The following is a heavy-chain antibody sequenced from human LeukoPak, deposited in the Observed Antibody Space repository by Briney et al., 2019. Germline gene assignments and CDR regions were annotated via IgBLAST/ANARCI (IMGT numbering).Heavy chain of an antibody. CDR2: IIPIFGTA. CDR3: ARVGAAAGTRAAGYNWFDP. V-gene: IGHV1-69*13. CDR1: GGTFSSYA. Sequence: SVKVSCKASGGTFSSYAISWVRQAPGQGLEWMGGIIPIFGTANYAQRFQGRVTITADESTSTAYMELSSLRSEDTAVYYCARVGAAAGTRAAGYNWFDPWGQGTLVTVSS. J-gene: IGHJ5*02. D-gene: IGHD6-13*01.